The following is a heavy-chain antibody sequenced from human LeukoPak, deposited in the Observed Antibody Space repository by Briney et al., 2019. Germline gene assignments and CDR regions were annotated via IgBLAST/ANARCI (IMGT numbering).Heavy chain of an antibody. CDR1: GFAVSSNY. J-gene: IGHJ4*02. V-gene: IGHV3-66*01. CDR2: FYSGGST. D-gene: IGHD5-12*01. Sequence: PGGSLRLSCAASGFAVSSNYMNWVRQAPGKGLEWLSVFYSGGSTDYADSVKGRFTMSRDNSKNTLYLQMNSLRAEDTAVYYCARGRGYSCYDESYPFDYWGQGTLVTVSS. CDR3: ARGRGYSCYDESYPFDY.